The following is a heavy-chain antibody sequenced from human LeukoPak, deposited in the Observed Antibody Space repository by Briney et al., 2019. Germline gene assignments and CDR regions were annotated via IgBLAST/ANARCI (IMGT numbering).Heavy chain of an antibody. D-gene: IGHD3-9*01. CDR3: AKDSAYYWFDY. CDR2: IKPDGSAQ. J-gene: IGHJ4*02. CDR1: GFTFSSNW. V-gene: IGHV3-7*01. Sequence: GSLRLSCATSGFTFSSNWMSWVRHVPGRGLDWVANIKPDGSAQYYAASVKGRFTVSRDNAKNSVYLQMNSLRDEDTAVYYCAKDSAYYWFDYWGQGTLVTVSS.